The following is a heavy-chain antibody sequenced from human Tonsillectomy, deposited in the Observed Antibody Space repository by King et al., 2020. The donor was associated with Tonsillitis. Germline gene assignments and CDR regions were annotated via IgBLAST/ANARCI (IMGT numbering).Heavy chain of an antibody. CDR3: AKDRGGGGSDYGMDV. J-gene: IGHJ6*02. CDR2: ISGSGGST. CDR1: GFTFSSYA. D-gene: IGHD2-15*01. V-gene: IGHV3-23*04. Sequence: VQLVESGGGLVQPGGSLRLSCAASGFTFSSYAMSWVRQAPGKGLEWVSTISGSGGSTYYADSVKGRFTISRDNSKNTLYLQMNSLRAEDTAIYYCAKDRGGGGSDYGMDVWAKGPRSASP.